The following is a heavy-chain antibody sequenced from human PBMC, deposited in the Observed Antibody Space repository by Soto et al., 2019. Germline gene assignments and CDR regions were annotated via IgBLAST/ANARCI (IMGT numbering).Heavy chain of an antibody. V-gene: IGHV1-24*01. CDR3: ATSRLYCGGNSYVGDADAFDI. J-gene: IGHJ3*02. CDR2: FDPEDGET. Sequence: ASVKVSCKVSGYTLTELSMHWVRQAPGKGLEWMGGFDPEDGETIYAQKFQGRVTMTENTSTDTAYMELSSLRSEDTAVYYCATSRLYCGGNSYVGDADAFDIWGQGTMVTVSS. D-gene: IGHD2-21*02. CDR1: GYTLTELS.